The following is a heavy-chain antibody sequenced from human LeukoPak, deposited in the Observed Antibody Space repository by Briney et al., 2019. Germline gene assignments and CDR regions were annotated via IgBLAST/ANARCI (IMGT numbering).Heavy chain of an antibody. D-gene: IGHD1-26*01. V-gene: IGHV3-21*01. CDR3: ARDGGSYQFDY. Sequence: PGGSLRLSCAASGFTFSSHRMNWVRQAPGKGLEWVSSISSSSSYIYYADSVKGRFTISRDNAKNSLYLQMNSLRAEDTAVYYCARDGGSYQFDYWGQGTLVTVSS. J-gene: IGHJ4*02. CDR1: GFTFSSHR. CDR2: ISSSSSYI.